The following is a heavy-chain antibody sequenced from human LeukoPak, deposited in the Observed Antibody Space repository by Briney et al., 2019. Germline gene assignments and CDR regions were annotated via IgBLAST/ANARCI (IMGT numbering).Heavy chain of an antibody. Sequence: SGTLSLTCTVPGGSISSYYWSWIRQPPGKGLEWIGYIYYSGSTNYNPSLKSRVTISVDTSKNQFSLKLSSVTAADTAVHYCARDSSAHFDYWGQGTLVTVSS. CDR1: GGSISSYY. CDR3: ARDSSAHFDY. V-gene: IGHV4-59*01. J-gene: IGHJ4*02. CDR2: IYYSGST.